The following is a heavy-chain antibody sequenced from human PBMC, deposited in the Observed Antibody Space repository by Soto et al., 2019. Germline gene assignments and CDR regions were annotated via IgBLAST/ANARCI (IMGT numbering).Heavy chain of an antibody. CDR2: ISGDGSTT. J-gene: IGHJ2*01. CDR3: VRDKPVVVPTTPAGFLDL. Sequence: EVQLVESGGGLVQPGGSLRLSCAASGFTFSNYWMFWVRQAPGKGLVWVSRISGDGSTTMYADSVEGRFTISRDNAKNTLILQMNSLRDEDTAVYYCVRDKPVVVPTTPAGFLDLWGRGTLVTVSS. D-gene: IGHD2-15*01. V-gene: IGHV3-74*03. CDR1: GFTFSNYW.